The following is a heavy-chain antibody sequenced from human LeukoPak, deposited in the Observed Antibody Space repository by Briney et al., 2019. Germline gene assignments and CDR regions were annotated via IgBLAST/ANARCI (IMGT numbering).Heavy chain of an antibody. V-gene: IGHV3-48*01. CDR2: ISSSSSTI. J-gene: IGHJ4*02. D-gene: IGHD3-10*01. CDR1: GFTFSSYS. CDR3: ARETKLYYYGSGSPGPVDY. Sequence: GGSLRLSCAASGFTFSSYSMNWVRQAPGKGLEWVSYISSSSSTIYYADSVKGRFTISRDNAKNSLYLQMNSLRAEDTAVYYCARETKLYYYGSGSPGPVDYWGQGTLVTVSS.